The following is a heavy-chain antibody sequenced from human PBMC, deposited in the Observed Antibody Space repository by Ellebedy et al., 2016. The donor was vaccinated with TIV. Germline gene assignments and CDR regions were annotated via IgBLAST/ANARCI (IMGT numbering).Heavy chain of an antibody. V-gene: IGHV4-30-2*01. CDR3: ARTTYYYDSSGYPGPYYFDY. J-gene: IGHJ4*02. CDR2: IYHSGST. CDR1: GGSISSGGYS. D-gene: IGHD3-22*01. Sequence: SETLSLTXAVSGGSISSGGYSWSWIRQPPGKGLEWIGYIYHSGSTYYNPSLKSRVTISVDRSKNQFSLKLSSVTAADTAVYYCARTTYYYDSSGYPGPYYFDYWGQGTLVTVSS.